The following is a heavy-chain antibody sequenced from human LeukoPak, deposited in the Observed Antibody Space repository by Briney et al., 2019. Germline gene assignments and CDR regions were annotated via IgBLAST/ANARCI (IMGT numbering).Heavy chain of an antibody. J-gene: IGHJ4*02. V-gene: IGHV3-23*01. Sequence: GGSLRLSCAASGFTFSSYAMSWVRQAPGKGLEWVSAISGSGGSTYYADSVKGRFTSSRDNSKNTLYLQMNSLRAEDTAVYYCAKDEGVASGSYFDYWGQGTLVTVSS. CDR2: ISGSGGST. CDR1: GFTFSSYA. CDR3: AKDEGVASGSYFDY. D-gene: IGHD3-10*01.